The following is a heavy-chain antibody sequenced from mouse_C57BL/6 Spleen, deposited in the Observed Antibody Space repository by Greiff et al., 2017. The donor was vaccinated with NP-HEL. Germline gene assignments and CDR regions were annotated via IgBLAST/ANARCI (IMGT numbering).Heavy chain of an antibody. D-gene: IGHD1-1*01. CDR2: ISDGGSYT. CDR1: GFTFSSYA. Sequence: EVMLVESGGGLVKPGGSLKLSCAASGFTFSSYAMSWVRQTPEKRLEWVATISDGGSYTYYPDNVKGRFTISRDNAKNNLYLQMSHLKSEDTAMYYCAREDYYGSSYAGYFDVWGTGTTVTVSS. J-gene: IGHJ1*03. V-gene: IGHV5-4*01. CDR3: AREDYYGSSYAGYFDV.